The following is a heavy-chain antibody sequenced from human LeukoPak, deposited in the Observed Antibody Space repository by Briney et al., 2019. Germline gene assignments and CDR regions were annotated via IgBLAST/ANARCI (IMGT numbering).Heavy chain of an antibody. J-gene: IGHJ4*02. CDR1: GYSFASYW. CDR2: IYPGDSDT. V-gene: IGHV5-51*01. CDR3: ARLSLEWLDFDY. Sequence: GESLKISCKGSGYSFASYWIGWARQMPGKGLERMGIIYPGDSDTRYSPSFQGQVTISADKSISTAYLQWSSLKASDTAMYYCARLSLEWLDFDYWGQGTLVTVSS. D-gene: IGHD3-3*01.